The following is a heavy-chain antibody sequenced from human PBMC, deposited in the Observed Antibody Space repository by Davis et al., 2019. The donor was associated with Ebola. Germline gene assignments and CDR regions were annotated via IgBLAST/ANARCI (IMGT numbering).Heavy chain of an antibody. Sequence: GESLKISCADSVITFSSYAMTWVRQAPGKGLEWVSAISGSGGTTYYAGSVKGRFTVSRDNSKKTMYLQMDSLRAEDTAVYYCAKDGVVVAATRRVDYYGMDVWGKGTTVAVSS. V-gene: IGHV3-23*01. CDR1: VITFSSYA. CDR3: AKDGVVVAATRRVDYYGMDV. J-gene: IGHJ6*04. CDR2: ISGSGGTT. D-gene: IGHD2-15*01.